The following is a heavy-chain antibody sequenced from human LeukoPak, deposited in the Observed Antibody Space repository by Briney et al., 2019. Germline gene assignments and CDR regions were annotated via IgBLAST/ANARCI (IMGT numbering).Heavy chain of an antibody. CDR2: LSHSGSS. CDR3: ARARYANAWYAFDI. Sequence: PSETLSLTCTVSGASVSSYYWSWIWQPPGRGLEWIGYLSHSGSSDSNPSLKSRVTILLDTSKNQFSLKLTSVTAADTAVYYCARARYANAWYAFDIWGQGTMVTVSS. V-gene: IGHV4-59*02. D-gene: IGHD2-2*01. J-gene: IGHJ3*02. CDR1: GASVSSYY.